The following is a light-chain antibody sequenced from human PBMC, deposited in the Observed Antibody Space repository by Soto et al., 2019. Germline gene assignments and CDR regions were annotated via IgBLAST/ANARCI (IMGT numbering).Light chain of an antibody. CDR3: QRYNNWPLYT. CDR1: ESVSSN. J-gene: IGKJ5*01. V-gene: IGKV3-15*01. Sequence: EIVVTQSPATLSVSTGERATLSCRASESVSSNLAWFQHKPGQAPRLLIYAASTKATGVPARFTGSGSRTDFNLTITSLQSEDFAVYYCQRYNNWPLYTFGQGTRLEI. CDR2: AAS.